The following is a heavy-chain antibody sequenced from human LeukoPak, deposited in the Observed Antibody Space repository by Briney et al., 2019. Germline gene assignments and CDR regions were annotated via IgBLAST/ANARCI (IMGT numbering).Heavy chain of an antibody. V-gene: IGHV3-9*01. Sequence: GGSLRLSCAASGFTFDDYAMHWVRQAPGKGLEWVSGISWNSGSIGYADSVKGRFTISRDNAKNSLYLQMNSLRAEDTALYYCAKDIHDGHGDLGSFDYWGQGTLVTVSS. J-gene: IGHJ4*02. CDR1: GFTFDDYA. CDR3: AKDIHDGHGDLGSFDY. CDR2: ISWNSGSI. D-gene: IGHD4-17*01.